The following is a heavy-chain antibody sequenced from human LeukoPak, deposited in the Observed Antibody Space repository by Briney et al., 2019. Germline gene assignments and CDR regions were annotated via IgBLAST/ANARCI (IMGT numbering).Heavy chain of an antibody. J-gene: IGHJ5*02. CDR1: VYSISSGYY. Sequence: PSQTLSLTCTVSVYSISSGYYWGWIRQPPGKGLEWIGSIYHSGSTYYNPSLKSRVTISVDTSKNQFSLKLSSVTAADTAVYYCATQGGDSSSWYPNWFDPWGQGTLVTVSS. CDR2: IYHSGST. CDR3: ATQGGDSSSWYPNWFDP. D-gene: IGHD6-13*01. V-gene: IGHV4-38-2*02.